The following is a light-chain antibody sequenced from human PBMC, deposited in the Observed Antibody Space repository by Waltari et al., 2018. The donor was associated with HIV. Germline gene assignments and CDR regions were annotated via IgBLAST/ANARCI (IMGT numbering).Light chain of an antibody. CDR2: EVF. V-gene: IGLV2-8*01. Sequence: QSALTQPPSASGSPGQSVTIPSPGKTSDVGPYNYLPWYQQHPGKAPKLMIYEVFKRPSGVPDRFSGSKSGNTASLTVSGLQAEDEADYYCTSYAGRNTLVFGGGTKLTVL. CDR1: TSDVGPYNY. J-gene: IGLJ2*01. CDR3: TSYAGRNTLV.